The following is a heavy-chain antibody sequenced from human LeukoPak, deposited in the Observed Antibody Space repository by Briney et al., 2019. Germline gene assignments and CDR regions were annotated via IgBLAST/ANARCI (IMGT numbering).Heavy chain of an antibody. CDR3: AGYGDYAP. V-gene: IGHV3-48*01. D-gene: IGHD4-17*01. CDR1: GFTFSNHN. CDR2: ISTSSSTM. J-gene: IGHJ5*02. Sequence: PGGSLRLSCAASGFTFSNHNMNWVRQAPGKGLEWVSYISTSSSTMSYADSVKGRFTISRDNAKNLLYLQMNSLGAEDTAVYYCAGYGDYAPWGQGTLVTVSS.